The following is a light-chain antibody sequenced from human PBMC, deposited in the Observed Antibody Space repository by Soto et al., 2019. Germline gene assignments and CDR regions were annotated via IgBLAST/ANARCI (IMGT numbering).Light chain of an antibody. CDR1: QSINIW. V-gene: IGKV1-5*03. J-gene: IGKJ1*01. CDR3: QQYNDYWT. Sequence: DIQMTQSPSTLSASVGDRVNIPCRASQSINIWLAWYQQKPGRAPKLLIYKASTLESGVPLRFSGSGSGTEFTLTISSLQPDDFATYYCQQYNDYWTFGQGTKVDIK. CDR2: KAS.